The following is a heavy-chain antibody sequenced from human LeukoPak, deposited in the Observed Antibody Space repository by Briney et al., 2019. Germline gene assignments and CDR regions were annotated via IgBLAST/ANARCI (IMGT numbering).Heavy chain of an antibody. CDR1: GFTFSSYS. Sequence: GGSLRLSCAASGFTFSSYSMNWVRQAPGKGLEWVSYISSSSSTIYYADSVKGRFTISRDNAKNSLYLQMNGLRAEDTAVYYCASLTYSSGSMKAFDIWGQGTMVTVSS. J-gene: IGHJ3*02. CDR3: ASLTYSSGSMKAFDI. CDR2: ISSSSSTI. V-gene: IGHV3-48*01. D-gene: IGHD6-19*01.